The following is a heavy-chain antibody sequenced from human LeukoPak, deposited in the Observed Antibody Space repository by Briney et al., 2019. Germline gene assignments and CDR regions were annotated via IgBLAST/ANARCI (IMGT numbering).Heavy chain of an antibody. CDR2: INHSGST. J-gene: IGHJ4*02. CDR3: ASSDVVVVAATSSYFDY. Sequence: SETLSLTCAVYGGSFSGYYWSWIRQPPGKGLEWIGEINHSGSTNYNPSFKSRVTISVDTSKNQFSLKLSSVTAADTAVYYCASSDVVVVAATSSYFDYWGQGTLVTVSS. D-gene: IGHD2-15*01. V-gene: IGHV4-34*01. CDR1: GGSFSGYY.